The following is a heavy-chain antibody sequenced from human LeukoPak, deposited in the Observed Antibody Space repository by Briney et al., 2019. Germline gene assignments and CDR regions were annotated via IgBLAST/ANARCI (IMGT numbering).Heavy chain of an antibody. V-gene: IGHV3-30-3*01. Sequence: PGGSLRLSCAASGFTFSSYAMHWVRQAPGKGLEWVAVISYDGSNKYYADSVKGRFTTSRDNSKNTLYLQMNSLRAEDTAVYYCARDSNAYYYDSSGYYRNFDYWGQGTLVTVSS. CDR2: ISYDGSNK. CDR3: ARDSNAYYYDSSGYYRNFDY. J-gene: IGHJ4*02. CDR1: GFTFSSYA. D-gene: IGHD3-22*01.